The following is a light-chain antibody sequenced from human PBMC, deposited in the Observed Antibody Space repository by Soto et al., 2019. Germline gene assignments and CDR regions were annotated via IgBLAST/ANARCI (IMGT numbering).Light chain of an antibody. J-gene: IGLJ1*01. Sequence: QSALTQPASVSGSPGRSITISCTGASSDVGAYNYVSWYQQHPGKAPKLMLYEVSNRPSGVSNRFSGSKSGNTASLTISGLQAEDEADYYCASYTNSSPFYVFGTGTKLTVL. CDR1: SSDVGAYNY. CDR2: EVS. V-gene: IGLV2-14*01. CDR3: ASYTNSSPFYV.